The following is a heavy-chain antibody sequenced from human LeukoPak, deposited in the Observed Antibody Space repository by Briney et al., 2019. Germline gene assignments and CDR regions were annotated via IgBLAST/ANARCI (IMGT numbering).Heavy chain of an antibody. D-gene: IGHD3-9*01. J-gene: IGHJ4*02. V-gene: IGHV3-23*01. CDR2: ISGSGGST. CDR1: GFTFSSYG. Sequence: GGSLRLSCAASGFTFSSYGMSWVRQAPGKGLEWVSAISGSGGSTCYADSVKGRFTISRDNSKNTRYLQMNSLRAEDTAVYYCAKGKNVLTGSGLLDYWGQGTLVTVSS. CDR3: AKGKNVLTGSGLLDY.